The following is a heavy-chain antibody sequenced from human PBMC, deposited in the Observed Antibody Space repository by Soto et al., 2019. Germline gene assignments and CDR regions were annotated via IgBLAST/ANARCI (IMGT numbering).Heavy chain of an antibody. V-gene: IGHV1-69*01. Sequence: QVQLVQSGAEVKKPGSSVKVSCKASGGTFSSYAISWVRQAPGQGLEWMGGIIPIFGTANYAQKFQGRVKITADESTSTAYMELSSMRYEDTAVYYCARDRTENNGNYPYSFDYWGQGTLVTVFS. J-gene: IGHJ4*02. CDR1: GGTFSSYA. CDR3: ARDRTENNGNYPYSFDY. CDR2: IIPIFGTA. D-gene: IGHD1-7*01.